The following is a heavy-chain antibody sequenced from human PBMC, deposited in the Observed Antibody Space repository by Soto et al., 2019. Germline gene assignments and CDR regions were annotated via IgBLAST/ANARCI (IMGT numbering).Heavy chain of an antibody. CDR2: IYYSGST. CDR3: ARGEDAFFYYGLDV. J-gene: IGHJ6*02. V-gene: IGHV4-61*01. CDR1: GGSVSSGSYY. Sequence: PSETLSLTCTVSGGSVSSGSYYWSWIRQPPGKGLEWIGYIYYSGSTSYNPSLKSRVTMSVDTSKSQFSLKLTSVTAADTAVYYCARGEDAFFYYGLDVWGQGITVTVSS.